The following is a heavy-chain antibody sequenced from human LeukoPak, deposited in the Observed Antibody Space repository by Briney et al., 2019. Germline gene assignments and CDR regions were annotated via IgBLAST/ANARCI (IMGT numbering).Heavy chain of an antibody. CDR1: GFTFSSYI. Sequence: GGSLRLSCAASGFTFSSYIMNWVRQAPGKGLEWVSSITSSSSYIYYADSVKGRFTISRDNSKNTLYLQMNSLRAEDTAVYYCARDQARVGATIPSTLDYWGQGTLVTVSS. CDR3: ARDQARVGATIPSTLDY. D-gene: IGHD5-12*01. J-gene: IGHJ4*02. CDR2: ITSSSSYI. V-gene: IGHV3-21*01.